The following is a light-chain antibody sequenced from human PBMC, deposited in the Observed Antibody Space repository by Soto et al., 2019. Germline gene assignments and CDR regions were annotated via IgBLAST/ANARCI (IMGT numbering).Light chain of an antibody. V-gene: IGLV2-11*01. J-gene: IGLJ1*01. CDR2: DVS. CDR1: SSDVGGYNY. CDR3: CSYAGSYTLRGYV. Sequence: QSALTQPRSVSGSPGQSVTISCTGTSSDVGGYNYVSWYQQHPGKAPKLMIYDVSKRPSGVPDRFSGSKSGNTASLTISGLQAEDAADYYCCSYAGSYTLRGYVFGTGTKVTVL.